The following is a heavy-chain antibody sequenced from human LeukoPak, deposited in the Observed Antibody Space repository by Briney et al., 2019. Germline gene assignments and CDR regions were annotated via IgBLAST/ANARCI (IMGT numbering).Heavy chain of an antibody. CDR2: FDPEDGET. Sequence: GASVKVSCKVSGYTLTELSMHWVRQAPGKGLERMGGFDPEDGETIYAQKFQGRVTMTEDTSTHTAYMELSSLRSEATAVYYCATDTVYYDILTGYYSWFDPWGQGTLVTVSP. J-gene: IGHJ5*02. V-gene: IGHV1-24*01. CDR1: GYTLTELS. D-gene: IGHD3-9*01. CDR3: ATDTVYYDILTGYYSWFDP.